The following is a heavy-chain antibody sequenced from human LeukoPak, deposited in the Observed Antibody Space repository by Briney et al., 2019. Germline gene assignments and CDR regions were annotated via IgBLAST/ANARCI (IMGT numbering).Heavy chain of an antibody. J-gene: IGHJ5*02. V-gene: IGHV3-23*01. CDR1: GFTFSSYA. D-gene: IGHD5-18*01. Sequence: GASLRLSCAASGFTFSSYAMSWVRQAPGKGLEWVSAISGSGGSTYYADSVKGRFTISRDNSKNTLYLQMNSLRAEDTAVYYCAKDPHTAMVQNWFDPWGQGTLVTVSS. CDR2: ISGSGGST. CDR3: AKDPHTAMVQNWFDP.